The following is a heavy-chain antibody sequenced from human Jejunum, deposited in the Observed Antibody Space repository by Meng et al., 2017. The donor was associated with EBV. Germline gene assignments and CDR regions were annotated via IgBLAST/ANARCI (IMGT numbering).Heavy chain of an antibody. CDR1: GFSFSDYY. J-gene: IGHJ4*02. CDR2: ISSGSGSTL. CDR3: AASAVVAPHY. V-gene: IGHV3-11*01. D-gene: IGHD2-15*01. Sequence: VQLLEVGGGLVKPGGSLGLSCAASGFSFSDYYVGWIRQAPGKGLEWVSYISSGSGSTLYYADSVGGRFTISRDNAKNSLYLQMNSLRAEDTAVYYCAASAVVAPHYWGQGTLVTVSS.